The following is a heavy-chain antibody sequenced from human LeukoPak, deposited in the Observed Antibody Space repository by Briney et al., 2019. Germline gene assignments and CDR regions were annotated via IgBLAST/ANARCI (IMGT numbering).Heavy chain of an antibody. CDR3: ARGPLYYYDSSGYYPAKYYFDY. J-gene: IGHJ4*02. CDR2: INHSGST. V-gene: IGHV4-34*01. Sequence: SETLSLTCAVYGGSFSGYYWSWIRQPPGKGLEWIREINHSGSTNYNPSLKSRVTISVDTSKNQFSLKLSSVTAADTAVYYCARGPLYYYDSSGYYPAKYYFDYWGQGTLVTVSS. CDR1: GGSFSGYY. D-gene: IGHD3-22*01.